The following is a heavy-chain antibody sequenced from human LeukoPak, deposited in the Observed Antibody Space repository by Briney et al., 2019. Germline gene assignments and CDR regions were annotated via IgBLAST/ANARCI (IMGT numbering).Heavy chain of an antibody. Sequence: GGSLRLSCAASGFTVSSNYMSWVRQAPGKGLEWVSVIYSDGNTYYAESVKGRFTISRDNSKNTLYLQMNSLRAGDTAVYYCARAAYSSTWYSRYFDLWGRGTLVTVSS. V-gene: IGHV3-66*01. CDR1: GFTVSSNY. D-gene: IGHD6-13*01. CDR2: IYSDGNT. J-gene: IGHJ2*01. CDR3: ARAAYSSTWYSRYFDL.